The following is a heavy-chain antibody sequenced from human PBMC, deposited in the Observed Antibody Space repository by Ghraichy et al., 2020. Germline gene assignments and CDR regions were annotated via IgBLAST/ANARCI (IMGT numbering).Heavy chain of an antibody. D-gene: IGHD6-19*01. Sequence: GGSLRLSGVASAFSFRDQYMSWIRQAPGKGLQWVSYIDKSGSPIYYADSVKGRFTMSRDNARNSLHLQMNSLRVEDTAVYYCARRLSGLDSGDFWGQGIPVIVSP. CDR3: ARRLSGLDSGDF. CDR2: IDKSGSPI. V-gene: IGHV3-11*01. CDR1: AFSFRDQY. J-gene: IGHJ4*02.